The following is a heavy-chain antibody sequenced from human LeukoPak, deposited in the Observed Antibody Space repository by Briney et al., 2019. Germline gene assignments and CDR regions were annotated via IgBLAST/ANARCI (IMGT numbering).Heavy chain of an antibody. CDR2: ISWNSGSI. J-gene: IGHJ5*02. CDR1: GFTFDDYA. Sequence: GGSLRLSCAASGFTFDDYAMHWVRQAPGKGLEWVSGISWNSGSIGYADSVKGRFTISRDNAKNSLYLQMNSLRAEDTAVYYCARAGEYYYDSSGYYRPWGQGTLVTVSS. V-gene: IGHV3-9*01. CDR3: ARAGEYYYDSSGYYRP. D-gene: IGHD3-22*01.